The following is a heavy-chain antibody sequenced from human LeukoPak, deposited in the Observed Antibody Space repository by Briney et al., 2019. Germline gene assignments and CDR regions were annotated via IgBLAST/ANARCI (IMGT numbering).Heavy chain of an antibody. CDR2: IGIDSGNT. Sequence: GGSLIPSCAASGFTLSDYSMNWVRQAPGKGLEWISYIGIDSGNTNYADSVKGRFTISGDKAKNSLYLQMNSLRVEDTAVYYCARDYKYAFDNWGQGTLVTVSS. V-gene: IGHV3-48*01. CDR3: ARDYKYAFDN. J-gene: IGHJ4*02. D-gene: IGHD5-24*01. CDR1: GFTLSDYS.